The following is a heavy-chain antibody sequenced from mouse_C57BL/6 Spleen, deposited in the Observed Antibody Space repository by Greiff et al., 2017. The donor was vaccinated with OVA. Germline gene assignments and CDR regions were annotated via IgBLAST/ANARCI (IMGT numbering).Heavy chain of an antibody. J-gene: IGHJ2*01. D-gene: IGHD4-1*01. CDR1: GFNIKDDY. CDR2: IDPENGDT. Sequence: EVQLQQSGAELVRPGASVKLSCTASGFNIKDDYMHWVKQRPEQGLEWIGWIDPENGDTEYASKFQGKATITADTSSNTAYLQLSSLTSEDTAVYYCTTLGRGNYFDYWGKGTTLTVSS. CDR3: TTLGRGNYFDY. V-gene: IGHV14-4*01.